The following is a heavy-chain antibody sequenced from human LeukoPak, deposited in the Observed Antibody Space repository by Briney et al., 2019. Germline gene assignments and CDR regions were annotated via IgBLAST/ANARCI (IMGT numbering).Heavy chain of an antibody. CDR2: ISSSSTYI. Sequence: PGGSLRLSCAASGFTFSTFAMIWVRQAPGKGLEWISSISSSSTYIYYADSVKGRFTISRDNAKNSLYLQMSSLRAEDTAVYYCARTGGSYPYYFEYWGQGTLVTVSS. CDR3: ARTGGSYPYYFEY. V-gene: IGHV3-21*01. J-gene: IGHJ4*02. CDR1: GFTFSTFA. D-gene: IGHD1-26*01.